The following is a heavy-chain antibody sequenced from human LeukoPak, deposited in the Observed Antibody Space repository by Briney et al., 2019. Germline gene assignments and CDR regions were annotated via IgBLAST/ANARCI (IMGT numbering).Heavy chain of an antibody. J-gene: IGHJ4*02. CDR1: GVTVGSNY. V-gene: IGHV3-66*04. D-gene: IGHD3-22*01. Sequence: PGGSLRLSCAASGVTVGSNYMSWVRQAPGKGLEWVSIIYRGGSTNYADSVKGRFTISRDTSKNTLYLQMNSLGAEDTAVYYCARLSANSSAYFFDYWGQGTLVTVSS. CDR3: ARLSANSSAYFFDY. CDR2: IYRGGST.